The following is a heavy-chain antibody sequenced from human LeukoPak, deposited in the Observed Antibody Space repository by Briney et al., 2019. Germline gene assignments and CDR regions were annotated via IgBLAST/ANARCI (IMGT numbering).Heavy chain of an antibody. D-gene: IGHD2-2*03. V-gene: IGHV3-23*01. CDR3: AKDSHWILFDD. Sequence: GGSLRLSCAASGFPFSSYGMSWVRQAPGKGLEWVSAISGSGGSTYYADSVKGRFTISRDNSKNTLYLQMNSLRDEDTAVYYCAKDSHWILFDDWGQGTLVTVSS. J-gene: IGHJ4*02. CDR1: GFPFSSYG. CDR2: ISGSGGST.